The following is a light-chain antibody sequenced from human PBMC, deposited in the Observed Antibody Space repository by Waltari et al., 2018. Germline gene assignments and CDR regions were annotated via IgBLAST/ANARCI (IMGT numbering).Light chain of an antibody. J-gene: IGKJ4*01. Sequence: DIQMTQSPSSLSAYVGDRVTITCRASQSISSELNWYQQKPGKAPKLLISGTSNVQSGVPAGFSGSGSGTDFTLTINSLQPLDSATYYCQQSYSTPPTFGGGTKVEI. V-gene: IGKV1-39*01. CDR2: GTS. CDR3: QQSYSTPPT. CDR1: QSISSE.